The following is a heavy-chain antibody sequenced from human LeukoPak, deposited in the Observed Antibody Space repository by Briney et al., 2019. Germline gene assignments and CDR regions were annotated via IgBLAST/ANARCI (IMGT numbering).Heavy chain of an antibody. CDR1: GFTFSSYS. D-gene: IGHD6-13*01. CDR2: TSSSSSYI. CDR3: AREGPGSSWPPDDAFDI. J-gene: IGHJ3*02. Sequence: GGSLRLSCAASGFTFSSYSMNWVRQAPGKGLEWVSSTSSSSSYIYYADSVKGRFTISRDNAKNSLYLQMNSLRAEDTAVYYCAREGPGSSWPPDDAFDIWGQGTMVTVSS. V-gene: IGHV3-21*01.